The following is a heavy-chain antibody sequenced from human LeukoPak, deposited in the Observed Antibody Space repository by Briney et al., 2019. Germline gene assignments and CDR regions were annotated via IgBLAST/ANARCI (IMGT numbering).Heavy chain of an antibody. V-gene: IGHV3-30*01. Sequence: GRSLRLSCAASGFTLSSYAMHWVRQAPAKGLEWVAVISYDGSNKYYADSVKGRFTISRDNSENTLYLQMNSLRAEDTAVYYCARDRYKVAAAGTDYWGQGTLVTVSS. CDR2: ISYDGSNK. J-gene: IGHJ4*02. CDR1: GFTLSSYA. D-gene: IGHD6-13*01. CDR3: ARDRYKVAAAGTDY.